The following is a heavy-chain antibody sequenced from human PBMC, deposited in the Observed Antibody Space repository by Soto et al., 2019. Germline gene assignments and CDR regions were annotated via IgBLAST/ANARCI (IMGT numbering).Heavy chain of an antibody. CDR2: INGDGSTT. J-gene: IGHJ4*02. V-gene: IGHV3-74*01. CDR1: GFTFRSYW. CDR3: ARGGGYSYGYIGY. D-gene: IGHD5-18*01. Sequence: EVQLVESGGGLVQPGGSLRLSCVASGFTFRSYWMHWVRQAPGKGLVWVSHINGDGSTTSYAGSVKGRFTISRDNAKNTVYLQMYSLRDEDTAVYYCARGGGYSYGYIGYWGQGTLVTVSS.